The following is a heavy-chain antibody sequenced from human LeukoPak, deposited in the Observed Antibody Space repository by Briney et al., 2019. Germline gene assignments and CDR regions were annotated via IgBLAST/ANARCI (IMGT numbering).Heavy chain of an antibody. CDR2: LYSGGST. J-gene: IGHJ4*02. V-gene: IGHV3-53*01. Sequence: PGGSLRFSCAASGLSVSSKYMNWVRQAPGKGLEWVSLLYSGGSTYYADSVKGRFTISRDSSKNTVYLQMNSLRAEDTAVYYCAARDCSTTSCYGGLFDYWGQGTLVTVSS. CDR1: GLSVSSKY. CDR3: AARDCSTTSCYGGLFDY. D-gene: IGHD2-2*01.